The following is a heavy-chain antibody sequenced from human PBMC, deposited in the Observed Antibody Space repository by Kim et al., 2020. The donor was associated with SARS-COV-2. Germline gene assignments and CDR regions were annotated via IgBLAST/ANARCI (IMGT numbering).Heavy chain of an antibody. J-gene: IGHJ3*02. V-gene: IGHV1-2*02. D-gene: IGHD3-22*01. Sequence: ASVKVSCKASGYTFTGYYMHWVRQAPGQGLEWMGWINPNSGGTNYAQKFQGRVTMTRDTSISTAYMELSRLRSDDTAVYYCAREPGITMIVVVTRNDAFDIWAKGQWSPSLQ. CDR3: AREPGITMIVVVTRNDAFDI. CDR2: INPNSGGT. CDR1: GYTFTGYY.